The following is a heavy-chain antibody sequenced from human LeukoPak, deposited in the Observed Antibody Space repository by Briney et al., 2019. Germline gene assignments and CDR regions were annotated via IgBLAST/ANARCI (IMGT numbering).Heavy chain of an antibody. V-gene: IGHV5-51*01. CDR3: ARPVDIMAYDAYDI. Sequence: GESLKISCKGSGYSFTSYWIGWVRRMPGNGLEWMGIIFPGDSDTRYSPSFQGQVTISADKSISTAYLQWSSLKASDTAMYYCARPVDIMAYDAYDIWGQGTMVTVSS. CDR2: IFPGDSDT. CDR1: GYSFTSYW. D-gene: IGHD3-3*01. J-gene: IGHJ3*02.